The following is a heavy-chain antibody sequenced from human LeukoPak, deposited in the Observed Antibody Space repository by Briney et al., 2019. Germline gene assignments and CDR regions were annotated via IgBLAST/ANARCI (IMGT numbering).Heavy chain of an antibody. CDR3: AKLISGYSFGSLAYDY. D-gene: IGHD3-22*01. CDR2: ISWNSGSI. Sequence: GRSLRLSCAASGFTFDDYAMHWVRQAPGKGLEWVSGISWNSGSIGYADSVKGRFTISRDNAKNSLYLQMNSLRAEDTALYYCAKLISGYSFGSLAYDYWGQGTLVTVSS. V-gene: IGHV3-9*01. J-gene: IGHJ4*02. CDR1: GFTFDDYA.